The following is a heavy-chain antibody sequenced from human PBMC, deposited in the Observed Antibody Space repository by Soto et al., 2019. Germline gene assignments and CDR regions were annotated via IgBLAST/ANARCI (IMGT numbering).Heavy chain of an antibody. Sequence: SDTLSLTCTVSCGSIRSGGYYWIWIRQHPGKGLEWIGYIYYSGSTYYNPSLKSRVTISVDTSKNQFSLKLSSVTAADTAVYYCARVDWGLDAFDIWGQGTMVT. CDR3: ARVDWGLDAFDI. CDR1: CGSIRSGGYY. V-gene: IGHV4-31*03. J-gene: IGHJ3*02. D-gene: IGHD7-27*01. CDR2: IYYSGST.